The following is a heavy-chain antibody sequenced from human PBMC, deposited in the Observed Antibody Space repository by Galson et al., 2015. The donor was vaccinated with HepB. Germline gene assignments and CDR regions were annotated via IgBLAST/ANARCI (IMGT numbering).Heavy chain of an antibody. CDR1: GFTFSRYA. J-gene: IGHJ4*02. Sequence: SLRLSCAASGFTFSRYAMRWVRQAPGKGLEWVAFIRYDADHKYYADSVKGRLTVSRDDSKNTLYLQMNSLRAEDTAVYYCAKGRSIVVVAGGVFDNWGQGTLVTVSS. D-gene: IGHD2-2*01. CDR2: IRYDADHK. CDR3: AKGRSIVVVAGGVFDN. V-gene: IGHV3-30*02.